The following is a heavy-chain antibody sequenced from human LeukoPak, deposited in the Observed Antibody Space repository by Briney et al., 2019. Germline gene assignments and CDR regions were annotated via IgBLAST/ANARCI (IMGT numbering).Heavy chain of an antibody. CDR2: ISSSSSYI. CDR1: GFTFSNCG. D-gene: IGHD2/OR15-2a*01. J-gene: IGHJ4*02. Sequence: GGSLRLSCAASGFTFSNCGMNWVRQAPGKGLEWVSSISSSSSYIYYADSVRGRFTISRDNAKNSLFLQLNSLRAEDTAVYYCAAIESDFDYWGQGTLVTVSS. V-gene: IGHV3-21*01. CDR3: AAIESDFDY.